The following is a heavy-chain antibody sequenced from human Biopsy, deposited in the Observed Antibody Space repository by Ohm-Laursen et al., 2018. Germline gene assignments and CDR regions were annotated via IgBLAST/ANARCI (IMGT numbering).Heavy chain of an antibody. D-gene: IGHD1-26*01. J-gene: IGHJ2*01. CDR3: ARHAPSYSGSYWRYFDL. Sequence: GTLSLTCTVSGGSMTGSSYYWGWIRQPPGKGLEWIGAVHYSGSPYYNPSLKSRVTISVDTSMNHLSLRLTSVTAADTAVYYCARHAPSYSGSYWRYFDLWGRGTLVTVSS. V-gene: IGHV4-39*01. CDR1: GGSMTGSSYY. CDR2: VHYSGSP.